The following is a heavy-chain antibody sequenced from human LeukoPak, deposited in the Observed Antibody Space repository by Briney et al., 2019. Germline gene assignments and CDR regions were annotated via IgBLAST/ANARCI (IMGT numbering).Heavy chain of an antibody. CDR3: ARLTVRGPSYMDV. V-gene: IGHV4-38-2*01. CDR2: IYHSGST. D-gene: IGHD3-10*01. Sequence: PSETLSLTCPVSGYSISSGYYWGWIRQPPGKGLEWIGSIYHSGSTYYNPSLKSRVTISVDTSKNQFSLKLSSVTAADTAVYYCARLTVRGPSYMDVWGKGTTVTVSS. CDR1: GYSISSGYY. J-gene: IGHJ6*03.